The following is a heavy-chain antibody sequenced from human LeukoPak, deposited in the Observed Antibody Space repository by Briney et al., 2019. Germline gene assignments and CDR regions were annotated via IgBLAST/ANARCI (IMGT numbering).Heavy chain of an antibody. Sequence: GGSLRLSCAASGFTFSSYGMHWVRQAPGKGLEWVAFIRYDGSNKYYADSVKGRFTISRDNSQNTLYLQMNSLRAEDTAVYYCAKDWGGYCSGGSCYRGYYYYYYMDVWGKGTTVTISS. CDR2: IRYDGSNK. CDR3: AKDWGGYCSGGSCYRGYYYYYYMDV. D-gene: IGHD2-15*01. V-gene: IGHV3-30*02. J-gene: IGHJ6*03. CDR1: GFTFSSYG.